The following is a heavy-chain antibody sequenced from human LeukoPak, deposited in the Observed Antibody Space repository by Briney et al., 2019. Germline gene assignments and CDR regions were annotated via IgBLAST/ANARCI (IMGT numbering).Heavy chain of an antibody. CDR2: IYYSGST. J-gene: IGHJ4*02. Sequence: SETLSLTCTVSGGSISSYYWSWIRQPPGKGLEWIGYIYYSGSTNYNPSLKSRVTISVDTSKNQFSLKLSSVTAADTAVYYCARGVYIAAAQYAYWGQGTLVTVSS. D-gene: IGHD6-13*01. CDR3: ARGVYIAAAQYAY. V-gene: IGHV4-59*01. CDR1: GGSISSYY.